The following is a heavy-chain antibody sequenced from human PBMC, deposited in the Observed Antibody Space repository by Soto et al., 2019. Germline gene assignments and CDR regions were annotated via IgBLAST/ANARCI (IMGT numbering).Heavy chain of an antibody. CDR3: ARDFEYSSSDYYYGMDV. J-gene: IGHJ6*02. CDR1: GFTFSSYY. V-gene: IGHV3-33*01. Sequence: GGSLRLSCAASGFTFSSYYMHWVRQAPGKGLEWVAVIWYDGTNKNYADSVKGRFTISRDNSKNTLYLQMNSLRAEDTAVYYCARDFEYSSSDYYYGMDVWGQGTTVTVSS. CDR2: IWYDGTNK. D-gene: IGHD6-6*01.